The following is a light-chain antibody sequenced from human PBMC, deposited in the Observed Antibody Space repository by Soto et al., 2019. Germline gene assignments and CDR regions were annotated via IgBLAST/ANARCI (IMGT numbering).Light chain of an antibody. CDR1: SSDIGGYNY. CDR3: SSYTSQSTLV. CDR2: DVS. Sequence: QSALTQPASVSGSPGQSITISCTGSSSDIGGYNYVSWYQQHPGKAPKLMIYDVSNRPSGVSNRFSGSKSGNTASLSISGLQAEDEADYYCSSYTSQSTLVFGGGTKLTVL. J-gene: IGLJ2*01. V-gene: IGLV2-14*01.